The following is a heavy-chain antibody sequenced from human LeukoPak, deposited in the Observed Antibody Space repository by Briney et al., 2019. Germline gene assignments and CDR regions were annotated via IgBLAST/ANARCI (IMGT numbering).Heavy chain of an antibody. CDR3: ASYCSSTSCYGYAFDI. V-gene: IGHV1-8*03. Sequence: ASVKVSCKASGYTFTSYDINWVRQATGQGLEWMGWMNPNSGNTGYAQKFQGRVTLTRNTSISTAYMELSSLRSEDTAVYYCASYCSSTSCYGYAFDIWGQGTMVTVSS. CDR1: GYTFTSYD. D-gene: IGHD2-2*01. J-gene: IGHJ3*02. CDR2: MNPNSGNT.